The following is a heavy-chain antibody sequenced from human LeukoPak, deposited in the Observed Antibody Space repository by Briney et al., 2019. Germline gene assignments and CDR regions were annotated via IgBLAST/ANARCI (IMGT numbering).Heavy chain of an antibody. CDR1: GFTFSSYA. D-gene: IGHD2-2*01. CDR2: ISYDGSNK. CDR3: ARDDCSSTSCYGWFDP. V-gene: IGHV3-30*04. Sequence: GRSLSLSCAASGFTFSSYAMHWVRQAPGKGLEWVAVISYDGSNKYYADSVKGRFTISRDNSKNTLYLQMNSLRAEDTAVYYCARDDCSSTSCYGWFDPWGQGTLVTVSS. J-gene: IGHJ5*02.